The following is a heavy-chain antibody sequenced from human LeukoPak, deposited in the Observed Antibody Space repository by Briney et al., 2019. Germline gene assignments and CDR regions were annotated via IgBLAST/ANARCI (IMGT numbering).Heavy chain of an antibody. CDR3: ARDHGAYYFDY. D-gene: IGHD3-10*01. J-gene: IGHJ4*02. Sequence: GGSLRLSCAASGFTFSSYSMNWVRQAPGKGLEWVPSISSSSSYIYYADSVKGRFTISRDNAKNSLYLQMNSLRAEDTAVYYCARDHGAYYFDYWGQGTLVTASS. CDR2: ISSSSSYI. V-gene: IGHV3-21*01. CDR1: GFTFSSYS.